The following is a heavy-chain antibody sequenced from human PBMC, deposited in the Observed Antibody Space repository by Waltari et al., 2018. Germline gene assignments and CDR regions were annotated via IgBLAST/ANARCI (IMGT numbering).Heavy chain of an antibody. V-gene: IGHV3-23*01. CDR2: IRGGGGTT. CDR3: VRGTFDSSNYYSNAGFVHN. J-gene: IGHJ1*01. Sequence: EVQLMESGGNLIQPGRYLRLSCAVSGFTFSSAPMSCVGQAPGKGVEANVDIRGGGGTTYAADSVTGRITITRENAKTTLHLQMIGLRVEDIAKYFCVRGTFDSSNYYSNAGFVHNWVRGTLVTVSS. CDR1: GFTFSSAP. D-gene: IGHD3-22*01.